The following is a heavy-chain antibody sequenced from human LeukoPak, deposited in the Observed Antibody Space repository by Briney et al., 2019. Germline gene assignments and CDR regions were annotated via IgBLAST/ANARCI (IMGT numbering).Heavy chain of an antibody. CDR1: GFTFGDDS. CDR2: IRSKTFGGTT. J-gene: IGHJ4*02. V-gene: IGHV3-49*03. Sequence: GGSLRLSCTGSGFTFGDDSMSWLRQAPGKGLEWVGLIRSKTFGGTTEYAASVKGRFTISRDDSKSIVYLQMNSLKTEDTAVYYCARDSRGWSRDYWGQGTLVTVSS. D-gene: IGHD6-19*01. CDR3: ARDSRGWSRDY.